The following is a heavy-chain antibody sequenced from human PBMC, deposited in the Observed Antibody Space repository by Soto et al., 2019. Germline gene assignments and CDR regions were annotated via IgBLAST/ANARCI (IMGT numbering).Heavy chain of an antibody. D-gene: IGHD2-15*01. J-gene: IGHJ3*02. CDR1: GFTLSSYD. Sequence: EVQLLESGGGLVQPGGSLRLSCAASGFTLSSYDMGWVRQAPGKALEWISLIRGSGGATFYADSVEGRLTISRDISKNTLYLQMNSLRAEDSAVYYCTKERGDIAGYPAFDIWGQGTMVTVSS. CDR2: IRGSGGAT. CDR3: TKERGDIAGYPAFDI. V-gene: IGHV3-23*01.